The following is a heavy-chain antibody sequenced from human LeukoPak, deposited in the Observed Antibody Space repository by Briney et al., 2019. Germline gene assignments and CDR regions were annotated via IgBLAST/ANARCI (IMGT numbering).Heavy chain of an antibody. Sequence: ASVKVSCKASGYTFTSYGISWVRQAPGQGLEWMGWISAYNGNTNYAQKLQGRVTMTTDTSTSTAYMELRSLRSDDTAVYYCARESTNYYDSDGYYYGPVYWGQGTLVTVSS. CDR2: ISAYNGNT. D-gene: IGHD3-22*01. V-gene: IGHV1-18*01. CDR1: GYTFTSYG. J-gene: IGHJ4*02. CDR3: ARESTNYYDSDGYYYGPVY.